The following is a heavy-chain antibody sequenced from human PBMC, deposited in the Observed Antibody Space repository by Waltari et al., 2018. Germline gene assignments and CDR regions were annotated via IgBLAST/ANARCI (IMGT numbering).Heavy chain of an antibody. CDR3: ATEMGYDSSGRVDS. CDR1: GLTFSSYA. J-gene: IGHJ4*02. Sequence: EVQFLESGGGLVQPGGSLRLSCAVSGLTFSSYALTWVRQAPGKGLEWVSTINGKGIRTDYVDSVKGRFTISRDNSKNMLHLQMNSLTAEDTAEYYCATEMGYDSSGRVDSWGQGILVTVSS. D-gene: IGHD3-22*01. CDR2: INGKGIRT. V-gene: IGHV3-23*01.